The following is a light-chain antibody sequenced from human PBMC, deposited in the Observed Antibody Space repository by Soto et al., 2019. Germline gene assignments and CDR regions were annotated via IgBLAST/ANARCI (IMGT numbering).Light chain of an antibody. J-gene: IGKJ1*01. V-gene: IGKV3-15*01. CDR3: QQYNSYGVT. CDR2: AAS. Sequence: EVVLTQSPATLSVSPGERAMLSCWASQSVNSLLAWYQQKPGQAPRLLIYAASTRATDTPTRFSGSGSGTEFALTISRLQPDDFATYFCQQYNSYGVTFGQGTKVEIK. CDR1: QSVNSL.